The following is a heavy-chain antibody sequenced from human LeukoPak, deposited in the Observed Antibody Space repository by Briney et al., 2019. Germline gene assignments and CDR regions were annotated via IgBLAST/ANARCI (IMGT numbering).Heavy chain of an antibody. CDR3: ASPYLARFDY. CDR2: IYYSGRT. D-gene: IGHD2-21*01. Sequence: SETLSLTCTVSGGSMRSSSYYGGWIRQPPGKGLEWIGSIYYSGRTYYNPSLKSRVTISVDTSKNQFSLKLSSVTAATDTAVYYCASPYLARFDYWGQGILVTVSS. CDR1: GGSMRSSSYY. V-gene: IGHV4-39*01. J-gene: IGHJ4*02.